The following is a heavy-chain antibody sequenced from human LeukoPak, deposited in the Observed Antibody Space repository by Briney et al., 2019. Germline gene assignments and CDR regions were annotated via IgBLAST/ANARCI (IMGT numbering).Heavy chain of an antibody. CDR2: INHSGST. Sequence: PSETLSLTCAVYGGSFSGYCWSWIRQPPGKGLEWIGEINHSGSTNYNPSLKSRVTISVDTSKNQFSLKLSSVTAADTAVYYCARGGYENYYMDVWGKGTTVTVSS. V-gene: IGHV4-34*01. D-gene: IGHD5-12*01. J-gene: IGHJ6*03. CDR3: ARGGYENYYMDV. CDR1: GGSFSGYC.